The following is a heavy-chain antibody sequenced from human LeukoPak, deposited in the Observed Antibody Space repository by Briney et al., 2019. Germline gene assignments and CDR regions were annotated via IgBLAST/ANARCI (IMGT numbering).Heavy chain of an antibody. CDR1: GFTFSSYA. CDR2: ISYDGSNK. J-gene: IGHJ4*02. D-gene: IGHD3-3*01. Sequence: PGGSLRLSCAASGFTFSSYAMSWVRQAPGKGLEWVAVISYDGSNKYYADSVKGRFTISRDNSKNTLYLQMNSLRAEDTAVYYCARDKVTIFGSPEALYFDYWGQGTLVTVSS. CDR3: ARDKVTIFGSPEALYFDY. V-gene: IGHV3-30*04.